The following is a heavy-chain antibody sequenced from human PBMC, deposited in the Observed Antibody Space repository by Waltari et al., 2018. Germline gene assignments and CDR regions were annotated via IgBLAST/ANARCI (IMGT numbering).Heavy chain of an antibody. CDR3: AKPGGEGSSSSDGMDV. Sequence: QVQLVESGGGVVQPGRSLRLSCAASGFTFSSYAMHWFRQAPGKGLEWVAVISYDGSNKYYADSVKGRFTISRDNSKNTLYLQMNSLRAEDTAVYYCAKPGGEGSSSSDGMDVWGQGTTVTVSS. D-gene: IGHD6-6*01. CDR2: ISYDGSNK. J-gene: IGHJ6*02. CDR1: GFTFSSYA. V-gene: IGHV3-30-3*02.